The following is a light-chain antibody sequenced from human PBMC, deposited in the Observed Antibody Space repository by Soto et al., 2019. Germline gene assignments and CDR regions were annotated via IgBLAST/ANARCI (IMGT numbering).Light chain of an antibody. CDR3: QAWDSGIHVV. V-gene: IGLV3-1*01. Sequence: SYELTQPPSVSVSPGQTASITCSGDKLGDKYASWYQQKPGQSPVLIIYQDNKRPSGIPERFSGSNSGNTATLTISGTQAMDEADYYCQAWDSGIHVVFGGGTKLTVL. J-gene: IGLJ2*01. CDR1: KLGDKY. CDR2: QDN.